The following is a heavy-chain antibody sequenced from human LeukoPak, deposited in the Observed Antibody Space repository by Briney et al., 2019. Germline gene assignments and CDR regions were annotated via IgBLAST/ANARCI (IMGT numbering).Heavy chain of an antibody. CDR3: ARHSLGSVVPAAILDY. CDR1: GYSISSGYY. Sequence: SETLSLTCAVSGYSISSGYYWGWIRQPPGKGLEWIGSIYHSGSTYYNPSLKSRVTISVDTSKNQFSLKLSSATAADTAVYYCARHSLGSVVPAAILDYWGQGTLVTVSS. CDR2: IYHSGST. D-gene: IGHD2-2*01. V-gene: IGHV4-38-2*01. J-gene: IGHJ4*02.